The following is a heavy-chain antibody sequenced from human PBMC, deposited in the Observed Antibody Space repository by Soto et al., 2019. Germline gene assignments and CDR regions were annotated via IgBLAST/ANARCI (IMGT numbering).Heavy chain of an antibody. Sequence: SETLSLTCTVSGGSISSYYWSWIRQPPGKGLEWIGYIYYSGSTNYTPSLKSRVTISVDTSKNQFSLKLSSVTAADTAVYYCARVPGYMGGMDVWGQGTTVTVSS. CDR2: IYYSGST. CDR1: GGSISSYY. V-gene: IGHV4-59*01. CDR3: ARVPGYMGGMDV. J-gene: IGHJ6*02. D-gene: IGHD6-13*01.